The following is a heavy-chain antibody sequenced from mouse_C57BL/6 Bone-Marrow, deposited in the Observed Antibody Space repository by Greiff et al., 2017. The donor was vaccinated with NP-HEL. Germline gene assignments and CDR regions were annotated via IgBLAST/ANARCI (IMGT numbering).Heavy chain of an antibody. CDR1: GYTFTNYW. J-gene: IGHJ3*01. CDR2: IYPGGGYT. CDR3: ARYDDYGLSWFDY. V-gene: IGHV1-63*01. D-gene: IGHD2-3*01. Sequence: VHLPPSGAELVRPGTSVKMSCKASGYTFTNYWIGWVKQRPGHGLEWIGDIYPGGGYTNYNEKFKGKATLTADKSSSTAYMQLSSLTSEDSAVYYCARYDDYGLSWFDYWGKGTLVTVSS.